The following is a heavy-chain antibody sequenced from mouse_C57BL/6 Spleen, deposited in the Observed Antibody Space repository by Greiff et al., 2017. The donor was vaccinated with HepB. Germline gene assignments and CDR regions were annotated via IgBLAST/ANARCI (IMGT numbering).Heavy chain of an antibody. D-gene: IGHD2-12*01. V-gene: IGHV5-17*01. Sequence: EVQLVESGGGLVKPGGSLKLSCAASGFTFSDYGMHWVRQAPEKGLAWVAYISSGSSTIYYADTVKGRFTISRDNAKNTLFLQMTSLRSEDTAMYYCARTLRRGFDYWGQGTTLTVSS. CDR1: GFTFSDYG. CDR2: ISSGSSTI. CDR3: ARTLRRGFDY. J-gene: IGHJ2*01.